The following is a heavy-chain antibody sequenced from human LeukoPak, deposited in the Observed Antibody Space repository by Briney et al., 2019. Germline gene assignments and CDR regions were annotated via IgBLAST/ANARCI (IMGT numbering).Heavy chain of an antibody. J-gene: IGHJ6*02. Sequence: SVKVSCKASGGTFSSYAISWVRQAPGQGLEWMGGIIPIFGTANYAQKFQGRVTITADESTRTAYMELSSLRSEDTAVYYCARSLLRGVPEHYYYYGMDVWGQGTTVTVSS. CDR2: IIPIFGTA. CDR1: GGTFSSYA. CDR3: ARSLLRGVPEHYYYYGMDV. D-gene: IGHD3-22*01. V-gene: IGHV1-69*13.